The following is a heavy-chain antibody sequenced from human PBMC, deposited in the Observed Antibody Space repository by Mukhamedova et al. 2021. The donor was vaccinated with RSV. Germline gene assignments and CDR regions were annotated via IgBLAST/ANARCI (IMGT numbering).Heavy chain of an antibody. J-gene: IGHJ5*02. CDR3: ARHSFRDDYRDCWSGYYGWFDP. CDR2: IYFSGST. Sequence: EWIGSIYFSGSTYYNPSLKSRVTIAVDTSKNQLSLKLRSVSAADTGVYYCARHSFRDDYRDCWSGYYGWFDPWGQGTQVTVSS. V-gene: IGHV4-39*01. D-gene: IGHD3-3*01.